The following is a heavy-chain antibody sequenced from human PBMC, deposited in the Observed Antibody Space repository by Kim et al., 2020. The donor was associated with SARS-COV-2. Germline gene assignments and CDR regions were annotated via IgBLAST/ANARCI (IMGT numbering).Heavy chain of an antibody. CDR2: IGGGGDST. D-gene: IGHD1-1*01. Sequence: GGSLRHSCAASGFTFSSYAMNWVRQAPGKGLEWVSTIGGGGDSTYYADSVKGRFTISRDNSKNTLYLQMNSLSADDTAVYFCAKNWYGLPDYWGQGTLVTVSS. CDR1: GFTFSSYA. CDR3: AKNWYGLPDY. J-gene: IGHJ4*02. V-gene: IGHV3-23*01.